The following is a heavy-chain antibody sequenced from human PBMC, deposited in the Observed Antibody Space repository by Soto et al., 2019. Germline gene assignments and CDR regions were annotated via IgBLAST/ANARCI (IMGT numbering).Heavy chain of an antibody. Sequence: HVTLKESGPVLVQPTETLTLTCTVSGFSLSNGKGGVSWIRQPPGKALEWLAPMFSNDEKSYRTSLKSRLTISEDTSNSQVVLTMTNVDPVDTATYYCARILFGRSVAGGYFYMDVWGKGTTVTASS. D-gene: IGHD6-19*01. CDR1: GFSLSNGKGG. J-gene: IGHJ6*03. CDR3: ARILFGRSVAGGYFYMDV. CDR2: MFSNDEK. V-gene: IGHV2-26*01.